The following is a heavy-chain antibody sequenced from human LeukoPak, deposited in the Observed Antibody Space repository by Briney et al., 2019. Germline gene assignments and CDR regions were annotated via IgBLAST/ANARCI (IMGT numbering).Heavy chain of an antibody. CDR1: GYSISSGYY. CDR3: ARGDYGDYINWFDP. D-gene: IGHD4-17*01. J-gene: IGHJ5*02. V-gene: IGHV4-38-2*02. CDR2: INHSGST. Sequence: SETLSLTCTVSGYSISSGYYWGWIRPPPGKGLEWIGEINHSGSTNYNPSLKSRVTISVDTSKNQFSLKLSSVTAADTAVYYCARGDYGDYINWFDPWGQGTLVTVSS.